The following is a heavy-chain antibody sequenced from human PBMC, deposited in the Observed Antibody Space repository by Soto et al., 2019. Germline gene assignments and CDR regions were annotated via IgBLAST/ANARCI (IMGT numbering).Heavy chain of an antibody. V-gene: IGHV4-39*01. CDR3: ASSSDWHIIDY. J-gene: IGHJ4*02. D-gene: IGHD6-25*01. Sequence: QLQLQESGPGLVKPSGTLSLTCTVSGVSISSDSYYWGWIRQPPGKGLEWIGTIHYSGSTYYTPSLKSRVTISVDTSKNQFSLKLSAVTAADTAVYYCASSSDWHIIDYWGQGTLVTVSS. CDR2: IHYSGST. CDR1: GVSISSDSYY.